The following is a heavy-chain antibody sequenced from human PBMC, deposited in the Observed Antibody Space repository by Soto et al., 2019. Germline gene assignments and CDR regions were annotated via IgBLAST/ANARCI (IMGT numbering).Heavy chain of an antibody. CDR3: ARDIVPAVSMSGMDV. CDR2: IYYSGST. CDR1: GGSISSGAYY. Sequence: SETLSLTCTVSGGSISSGAYYWNWIRQHPGKGLEWIGYIYYSGSTYYNPSLKSRVTISVDTSNNQFSLKLSSVTAADTALYYCARDIVPAVSMSGMDVWGQGTTVTVSS. D-gene: IGHD2-2*01. J-gene: IGHJ6*02. V-gene: IGHV4-31*03.